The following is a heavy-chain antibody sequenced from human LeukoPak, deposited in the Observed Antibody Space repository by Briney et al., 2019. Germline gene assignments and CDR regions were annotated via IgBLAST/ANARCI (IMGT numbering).Heavy chain of an antibody. J-gene: IGHJ4*02. CDR3: AKHFCTGLDCSLFDS. V-gene: IGHV3-23*01. Sequence: PGGSLRLSCAASGFTFSSYSMNWVRQAPGKGLEWISGIGSAVETTHYADSVKGRFIISRDNSKNALYLQLNSLRPEDTALYYCAKHFCTGLDCSLFDSWGQGTLVTVSS. CDR1: GFTFSSYS. CDR2: IGSAVETT. D-gene: IGHD3/OR15-3a*01.